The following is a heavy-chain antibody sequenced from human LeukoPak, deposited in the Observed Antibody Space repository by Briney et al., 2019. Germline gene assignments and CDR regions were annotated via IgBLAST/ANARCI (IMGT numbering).Heavy chain of an antibody. Sequence: ASVKVSCKASGYTFTSYYIHWVRQAPGQGLEWMGLINPSGGSTNYAQKFQGRVTMSRDTSTSTVYMELSSLRSEDTAVYYCARDLIGSYYDSSGYQLDYWGQGTLVTVSS. V-gene: IGHV1-46*01. CDR1: GYTFTSYY. CDR3: ARDLIGSYYDSSGYQLDY. D-gene: IGHD3-22*01. J-gene: IGHJ4*02. CDR2: INPSGGST.